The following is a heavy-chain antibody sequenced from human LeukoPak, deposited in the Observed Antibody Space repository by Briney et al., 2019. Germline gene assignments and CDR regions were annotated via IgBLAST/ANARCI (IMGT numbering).Heavy chain of an antibody. CDR2: IYHSGRT. Sequence: PSQTLSLTCTVSGGSISSGDYYWSWIRQPPGKGLEWIGSIYHSGRTYYNPSLKSRVTISVDTSKNQFSLKLSSVTAADTAVYYCARRVAAALPWFDPWGQGTLVTVSS. J-gene: IGHJ5*02. CDR1: GGSISSGDYY. D-gene: IGHD6-13*01. V-gene: IGHV4-39*01. CDR3: ARRVAAALPWFDP.